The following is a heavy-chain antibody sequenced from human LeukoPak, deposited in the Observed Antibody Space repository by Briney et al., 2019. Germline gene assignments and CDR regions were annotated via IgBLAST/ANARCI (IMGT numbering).Heavy chain of an antibody. CDR3: GVYSSSWHDY. CDR2: ISGSGGST. D-gene: IGHD6-13*01. J-gene: IGHJ4*02. CDR1: GFTFSSYA. Sequence: TGGSLRLSCAASGFTFSSYAMSWVRQAPGKGLAWVSVISGSGGSTNYADSVKGRFTISRDNSKNTLYLQMNILRAEDTAVYYCGVYSSSWHDYWGQGTLVTVSS. V-gene: IGHV3-23*01.